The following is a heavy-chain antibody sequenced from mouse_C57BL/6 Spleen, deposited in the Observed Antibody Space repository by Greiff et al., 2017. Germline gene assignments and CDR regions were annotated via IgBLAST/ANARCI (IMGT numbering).Heavy chain of an antibody. CDR2: IHPGSGST. Sequence: QVQLQQPGAELVKPGASVKLSCKASGYTFTSYWITWVKQRPGQGLEWIGVIHPGSGSTNYNEKFKSKATLTVDTSSSTAYMQLSSLTSEDSAIYYCARGTGVYFDYWGQGTTLTVSS. J-gene: IGHJ2*01. CDR3: ARGTGVYFDY. V-gene: IGHV1-55*01. CDR1: GYTFTSYW. D-gene: IGHD4-1*01.